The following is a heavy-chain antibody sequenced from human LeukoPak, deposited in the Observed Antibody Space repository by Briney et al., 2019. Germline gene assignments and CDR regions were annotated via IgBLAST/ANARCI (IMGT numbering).Heavy chain of an antibody. J-gene: IGHJ5*02. V-gene: IGHV4-30-4*01. CDR3: AGRLQAWGDNWFDP. D-gene: IGHD4-11*01. CDR1: GGSISSGDYY. Sequence: PWETLSLTCTVSGGSISSGDYYWSWIRQPPGKGLEWIGYIYYSGSTYYNPSLKSRVTISVDTSKNQFSLKLSSVTAADTAVYYCAGRLQAWGDNWFDPWGQGTLVTVSS. CDR2: IYYSGST.